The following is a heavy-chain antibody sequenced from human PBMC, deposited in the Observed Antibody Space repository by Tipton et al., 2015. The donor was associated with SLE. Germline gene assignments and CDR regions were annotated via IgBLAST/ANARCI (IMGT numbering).Heavy chain of an antibody. J-gene: IGHJ4*02. CDR2: IYYSGST. CDR1: GGSFSGYY. Sequence: TLSLTCAVYGGSFSGYYWSWIRQPPGKGLEWIGSIYYSGSTYYNPSLKSRVTISVDTSKNQFSLKLSSVTAADTAVYYCAREPRSGYHDYWGQGTLVIVSS. CDR3: AREPRSGYHDY. V-gene: IGHV4-34*01. D-gene: IGHD3-3*01.